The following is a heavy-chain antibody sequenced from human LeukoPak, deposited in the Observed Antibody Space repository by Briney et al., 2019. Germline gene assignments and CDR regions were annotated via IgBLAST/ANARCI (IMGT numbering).Heavy chain of an antibody. CDR2: IYYSGST. V-gene: IGHV4-39*07. CDR1: GGSISSSSYY. CDR3: ARAVIVGATRGRGYNWFDP. D-gene: IGHD1-26*01. J-gene: IGHJ5*02. Sequence: PSETLSLTCTVSGGSISSSSYYWGWIRQPPGKGLEWIGSIYYSGSTYYNPSLKSRVTISVDTSKNQFSLKLSSVTAADTAVYYCARAVIVGATRGRGYNWFDPWGQGTLVTVSS.